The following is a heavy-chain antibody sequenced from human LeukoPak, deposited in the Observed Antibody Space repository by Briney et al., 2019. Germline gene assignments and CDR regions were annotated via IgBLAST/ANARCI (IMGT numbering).Heavy chain of an antibody. D-gene: IGHD3-22*01. CDR2: IIPIFGTA. CDR1: GGTFSSYA. V-gene: IGHV1-69*01. J-gene: IGHJ4*02. CDR3: ASRYYYDSSGYYYLYFDY. Sequence: SVKVSCKASGGTFSSYAISWVRQAPGQGPEWMGGIIPIFGTANYAQNFQGKVTITSDESTSTAYMGLSSLRSEDTAVYYCASRYYYDSSGYYYLYFDYWGQGTLVTVSS.